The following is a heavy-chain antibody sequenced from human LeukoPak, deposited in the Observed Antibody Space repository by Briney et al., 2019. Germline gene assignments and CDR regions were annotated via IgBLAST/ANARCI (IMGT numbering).Heavy chain of an antibody. CDR1: GYTFTTYT. CDR3: AIWYCSGGRCYSNARTFDY. Sequence: ASVKVSCKASGYTFTTYTMNWVREAPGQGLEWMGWINTNTGNPTYAQGLTGRFVFSLDTSVSTAYLQISSLKAEDTAVYYCAIWYCSGGRCYSNARTFDYWGQGTRVTVSS. D-gene: IGHD2-15*01. V-gene: IGHV7-4-1*02. J-gene: IGHJ4*02. CDR2: INTNTGNP.